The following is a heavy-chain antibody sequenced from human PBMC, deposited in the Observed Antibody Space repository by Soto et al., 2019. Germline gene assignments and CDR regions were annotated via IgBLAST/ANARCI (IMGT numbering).Heavy chain of an antibody. V-gene: IGHV4-59*01. CDR3: ARLVRDDEPRSYYYYYGMDV. J-gene: IGHJ6*02. CDR2: IYYSGST. CDR1: GGSISSYY. D-gene: IGHD6-13*01. Sequence: PSETLSLTCTVSGGSISSYYWSWIRQPPGKGLEWIGYIYYSGSTNYNPSLKSRVTISVDTSKNQFSLKLSSVTAADTAVYYCARLVRDDEPRSYYYYYGMDVWGQGTTVTVSS.